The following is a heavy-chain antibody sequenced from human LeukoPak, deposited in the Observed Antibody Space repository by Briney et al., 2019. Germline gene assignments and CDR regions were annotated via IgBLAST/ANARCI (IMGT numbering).Heavy chain of an antibody. CDR3: AKDLWEYGYSYGHY. CDR2: IWFDGNNK. J-gene: IGHJ4*02. V-gene: IGHV3-33*06. Sequence: GGSLRLSCAASGFTFSSYGMHWVRQAPGKGLEWVAVIWFDGNNKYYADSVKGRFTVSRDNSKNTLYLQMDSLRAEDTAVYYCAKDLWEYGYSYGHYWGQGTLVTVSS. D-gene: IGHD5-18*01. CDR1: GFTFSSYG.